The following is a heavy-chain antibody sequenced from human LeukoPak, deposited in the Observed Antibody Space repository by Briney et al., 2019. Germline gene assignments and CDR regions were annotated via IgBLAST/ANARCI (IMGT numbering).Heavy chain of an antibody. J-gene: IGHJ6*03. Sequence: KTSETLSLTCTVSGGSISSSSYYWSWIRQPAGKGLEWIGRIHTSGSTNYNPSLKSRVTISIDTSKNQFSLKLSSVTAADTALYYCARELTVIYYYYYMDVWGKGTTVTISS. CDR3: ARELTVIYYYYYMDV. CDR1: GGSISSSSYY. V-gene: IGHV4-61*02. D-gene: IGHD4-17*01. CDR2: IHTSGST.